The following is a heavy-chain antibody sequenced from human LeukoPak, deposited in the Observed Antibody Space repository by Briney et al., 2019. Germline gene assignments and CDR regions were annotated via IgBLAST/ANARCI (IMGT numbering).Heavy chain of an antibody. CDR1: GFTFSSYS. Sequence: GGSLRLSCAASGFTFSSYSMNWVRQAPGKGLVWVSSISSSSSYIYYADSVKGRFTISRDNAKNSLYLQMNSLRAEDTAVYYCAREGGIIGSSPEDYWGQGTLVTVSS. J-gene: IGHJ4*02. D-gene: IGHD6-6*01. CDR3: AREGGIIGSSPEDY. CDR2: ISSSSSYI. V-gene: IGHV3-21*01.